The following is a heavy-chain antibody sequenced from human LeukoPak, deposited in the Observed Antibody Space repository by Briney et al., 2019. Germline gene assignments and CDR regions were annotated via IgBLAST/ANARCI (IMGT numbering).Heavy chain of an antibody. CDR2: IYTSGST. J-gene: IGHJ3*02. D-gene: IGHD2-21*01. CDR1: GGSISSYY. Sequence: PSETLSLTCTVSGGSISSYYWSWIRQPAGKGLEWIGRIYTSGSTNYNPSLKSRVTMSVDTSKNQFSLKLSSVTAADTAVYYCAREMGQVMDDAFDIWGQGTMVTVSS. CDR3: AREMGQVMDDAFDI. V-gene: IGHV4-4*07.